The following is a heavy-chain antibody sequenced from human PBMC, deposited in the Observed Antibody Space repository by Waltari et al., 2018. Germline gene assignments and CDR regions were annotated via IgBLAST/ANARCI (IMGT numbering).Heavy chain of an antibody. Sequence: QVQLVESGGGVVQPGRSLTLSCTASGFTVGRQGMYGVRQAPGGGLQCVAVIASDGSGKYYADSVKGRFTVSRDNSMNIVSLDIDSLRVDDTAVYYCAREMALDSHAYDFWGQGTLVTVSS. J-gene: IGHJ4*02. CDR1: GFTVGRQG. V-gene: IGHV3-30-3*01. CDR2: IASDGSGK. CDR3: AREMALDSHAYDF. D-gene: IGHD2-8*01.